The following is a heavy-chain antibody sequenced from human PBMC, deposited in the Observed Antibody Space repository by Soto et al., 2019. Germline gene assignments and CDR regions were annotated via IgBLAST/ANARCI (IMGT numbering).Heavy chain of an antibody. CDR2: ISGSGGST. D-gene: IGHD6-19*01. Sequence: EVQLLESGGGLVQPGGSLRLSCAASGFTFSSYAMSWVRQAPGKGLERVSAISGSGGSTYYADSVKGRFTISRDNSKNTLYLQMNSLRAEDTAVYYCAKDPVKAVAVYYFDYWGQGTLVTVSS. V-gene: IGHV3-23*01. CDR3: AKDPVKAVAVYYFDY. CDR1: GFTFSSYA. J-gene: IGHJ4*02.